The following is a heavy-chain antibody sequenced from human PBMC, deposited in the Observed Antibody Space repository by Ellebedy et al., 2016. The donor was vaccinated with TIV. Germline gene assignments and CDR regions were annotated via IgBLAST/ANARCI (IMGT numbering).Heavy chain of an antibody. CDR3: ARDPAAAGLGSFG. J-gene: IGHJ4*02. D-gene: IGHD6-13*01. CDR2: ITSTGTYI. V-gene: IGHV3-21*01. CDR1: GFTFSRYT. Sequence: GGSLRLSXAASGFTFSRYTMAWVRQAPGKGLEWVSSITSTGTYIYYGDSVKGRFTISRDNANNSMYLQMNSLRGEDTAVYYCARDPAAAGLGSFGWGQGTLVTVSS.